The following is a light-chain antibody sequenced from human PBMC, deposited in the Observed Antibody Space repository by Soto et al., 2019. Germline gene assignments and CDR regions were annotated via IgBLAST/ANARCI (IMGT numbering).Light chain of an antibody. Sequence: QSVLTQPPSASGTPGQRVTISCSGSSSSIGSNSVNWYQQLPRTAPKVLIYTNNQRPSGVPDRFSGSKSGTSASLAISGLQSEEEADYYCAAWDGSLNVDVFGTGTKLNVL. CDR1: SSSIGSNS. CDR2: TNN. CDR3: AAWDGSLNVDV. J-gene: IGLJ1*01. V-gene: IGLV1-44*01.